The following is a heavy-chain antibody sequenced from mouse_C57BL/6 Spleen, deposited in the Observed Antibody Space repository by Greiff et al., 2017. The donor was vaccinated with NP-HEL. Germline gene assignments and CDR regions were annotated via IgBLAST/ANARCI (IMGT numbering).Heavy chain of an antibody. V-gene: IGHV1-64*01. CDR3: ARADDYSGYRAMDY. CDR2: IHPNSGST. CDR1: GYTFTSYW. J-gene: IGHJ4*01. Sequence: QVQLQQPGAELVKPGASVKLSCKASGYTFTSYWMHWVKQRPGQGLEWIGMIHPNSGSTNYNEKFKSKATLTVDKSSSTAYMQLSSLTSDDSAVYYCARADDYSGYRAMDYWGQGTSVTVSS. D-gene: IGHD1-2*01.